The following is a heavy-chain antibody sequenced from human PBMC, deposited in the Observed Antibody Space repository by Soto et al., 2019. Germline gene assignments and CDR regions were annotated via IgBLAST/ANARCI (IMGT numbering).Heavy chain of an antibody. Sequence: LSLTCTVSGGSISSYYWSWIRQPPGKGLEWIGYIYYSGSTNYNPSLKSRVTISVDTSKNQFSLKLNSVTVADTAVYYCARHVSYGSESYYYGMDVWGQGTTVTVSS. D-gene: IGHD3-10*01. CDR3: ARHVSYGSESYYYGMDV. CDR2: IYYSGST. J-gene: IGHJ6*02. CDR1: GGSISSYY. V-gene: IGHV4-59*08.